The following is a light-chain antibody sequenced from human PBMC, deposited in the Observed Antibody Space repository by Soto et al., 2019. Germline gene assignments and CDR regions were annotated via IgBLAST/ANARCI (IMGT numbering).Light chain of an antibody. CDR3: QQYNDWPLT. V-gene: IGKV3-15*01. CDR1: QSVSTT. J-gene: IGKJ1*01. CDR2: GAF. Sequence: ILITQSPATLYVSPGQRASLSCMASQSVSTTVAWYHQKPGQAPSLLIYGAFTRATGVPARFSGTGSGTEFTLTISSLQSEDFALYYCQQYNDWPLTFGQGTKVDIK.